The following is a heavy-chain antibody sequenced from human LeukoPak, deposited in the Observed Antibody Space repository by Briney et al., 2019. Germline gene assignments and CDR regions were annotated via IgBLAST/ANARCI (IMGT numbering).Heavy chain of an antibody. V-gene: IGHV1-2*02. CDR3: ARQELVGATPFDY. Sequence: GASVKVSCKASGYTFTGYYMHWVRQAPGQGLEWMGWINPNSGGTNYAQKFQGRVTMTRDTSISTAYMELSRLRSDDTAVYYCARQELVGATPFDYWGQGTLVTVSS. D-gene: IGHD1-26*01. CDR1: GYTFTGYY. J-gene: IGHJ4*02. CDR2: INPNSGGT.